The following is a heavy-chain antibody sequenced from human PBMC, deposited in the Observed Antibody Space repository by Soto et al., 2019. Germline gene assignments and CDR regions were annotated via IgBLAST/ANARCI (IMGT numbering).Heavy chain of an antibody. J-gene: IGHJ3*02. CDR1: GGTFSSYA. CDR2: IIPIFGTA. CDR3: ARGRPDGMNRPVVVVAATLHDAFDI. Sequence: GASVKVSCKASGGTFSSYAISWVRQAPGQGLEWMGGIIPIFGTANYAQKFQGRVTITADESTSTAYMEMSSLRSEDTAVYYCARGRPDGMNRPVVVVAATLHDAFDIWGQGTMVTVSS. D-gene: IGHD2-15*01. V-gene: IGHV1-69*13.